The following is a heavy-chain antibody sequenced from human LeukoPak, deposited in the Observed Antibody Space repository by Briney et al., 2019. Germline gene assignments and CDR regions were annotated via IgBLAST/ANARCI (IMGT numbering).Heavy chain of an antibody. Sequence: PGGSLRLSCAASGFTFSSYWMSWVRQAPGKGLEWVANIKQDGSEKYYVDSVKGRFTISRDNAKNSLYLQMNSLRAEDTAVYYCARESFDWLTKNYYYYYMDVWGKGTTVTVSS. CDR2: IKQDGSEK. V-gene: IGHV3-7*01. CDR3: ARESFDWLTKNYYYYYMDV. J-gene: IGHJ6*03. D-gene: IGHD3-9*01. CDR1: GFTFSSYW.